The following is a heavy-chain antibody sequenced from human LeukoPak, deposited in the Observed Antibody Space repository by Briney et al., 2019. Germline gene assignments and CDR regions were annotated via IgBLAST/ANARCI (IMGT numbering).Heavy chain of an antibody. CDR3: ARIRGYYDSSGPFDY. CDR1: GFTFSDYA. CDR2: ISDDGIKK. V-gene: IGHV3-30*01. J-gene: IGHJ4*02. D-gene: IGHD3-22*01. Sequence: GGSLRLSCAASGFTFSDYAMHWVRQAPGKGLEWVAIISDDGIKKYYADSVKGRFTISRDNSKNTLYLQMNSLRAEDTAVYYCARIRGYYDSSGPFDYWGQGTLVTVSS.